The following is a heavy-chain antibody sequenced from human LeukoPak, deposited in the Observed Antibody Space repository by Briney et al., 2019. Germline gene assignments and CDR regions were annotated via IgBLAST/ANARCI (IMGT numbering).Heavy chain of an antibody. CDR3: ARVRLGFDP. V-gene: IGHV4-59*01. D-gene: IGHD6-25*01. CDR1: GGSISSYY. Sequence: PSETLSLTCTVSGGSISSYYWSWIRQPPGKGLEWIGYIYYSGSTNYNPCLKSRVTISVDTSKNQFSLKLSSVTAADTAVYYCARVRLGFDPWGQGTLVTVSS. J-gene: IGHJ5*02. CDR2: IYYSGST.